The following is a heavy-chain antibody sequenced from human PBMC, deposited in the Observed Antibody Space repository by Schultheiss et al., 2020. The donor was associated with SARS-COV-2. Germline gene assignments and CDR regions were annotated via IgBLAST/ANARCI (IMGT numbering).Heavy chain of an antibody. V-gene: IGHV1-2*06. CDR1: GYTFTGYS. CDR3: ARDLAVSGSSPVDY. J-gene: IGHJ4*02. Sequence: ASVKVSCKASGYTFTGYSVHWVRQAPGQGLEWMGRINPNSGGTNYAQKLQGRVTITRDTSASTAYMELSSLRSEDMAVYYCARDLAVSGSSPVDYWGQGTLVTVSS. CDR2: INPNSGGT. D-gene: IGHD1-26*01.